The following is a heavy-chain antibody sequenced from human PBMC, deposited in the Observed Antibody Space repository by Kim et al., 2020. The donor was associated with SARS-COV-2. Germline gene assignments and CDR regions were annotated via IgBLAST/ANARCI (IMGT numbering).Heavy chain of an antibody. Sequence: YTKKFQGRVTITADKSTSTAYMELSSLRSEDTAVYYCASVADYGGNSSGYWGQGTLVTVSS. J-gene: IGHJ4*02. D-gene: IGHD4-17*01. CDR3: ASVADYGGNSSGY. V-gene: IGHV1-69*02.